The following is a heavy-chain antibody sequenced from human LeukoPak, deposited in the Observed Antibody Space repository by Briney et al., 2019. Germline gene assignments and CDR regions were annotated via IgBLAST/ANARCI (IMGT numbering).Heavy chain of an antibody. CDR1: GGSISRGGYY. CDR3: ARGDYGLYFFDS. CDR2: FYYSRTT. J-gene: IGHJ4*02. V-gene: IGHV4-31*03. Sequence: SETLSLTCTVSGGSISRGGYYWNWIRQHPREGLEWIGYFYYSRTTSYNPSLKSRATISVDTSNNQFSLKLSSVTAADTAVYYCARGDYGLYFFDSWGRGTLVTVSS. D-gene: IGHD4-17*01.